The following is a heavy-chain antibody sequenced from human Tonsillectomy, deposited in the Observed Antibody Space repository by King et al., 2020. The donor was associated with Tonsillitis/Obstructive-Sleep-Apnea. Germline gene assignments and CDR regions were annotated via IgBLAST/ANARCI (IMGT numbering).Heavy chain of an antibody. J-gene: IGHJ6*02. Sequence: VQLVESGGGLVQPGGSLRLSCAASGFTFSNYEVNWVRQAPGKGLEWVSYISSSGSTIYYADSVKGRFTISRDNTKSSLYLQMNSLSAEDTAVYYCARGPSAGGRLLRYYLVMDVWGQGTTVTVSS. V-gene: IGHV3-48*03. D-gene: IGHD6-25*01. CDR3: ARGPSAGGRLLRYYLVMDV. CDR2: ISSSGSTI. CDR1: GFTFSNYE.